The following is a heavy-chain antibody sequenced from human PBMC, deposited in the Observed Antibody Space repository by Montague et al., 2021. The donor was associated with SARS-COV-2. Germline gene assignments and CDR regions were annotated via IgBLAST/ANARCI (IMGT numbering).Heavy chain of an antibody. Sequence: SETLSLTCTVSGGSISSYYWSWIRQPPGKGLEWIGYIYYSGSSNYNPSLKSPVTISIDTSKNQFSLTLNSVTAADTAMYYCASHPVFQQLYSWGQGTLVSVSS. V-gene: IGHV4-59*12. CDR3: ASHPVFQQLYS. CDR2: IYYSGSS. CDR1: GGSISSYY. D-gene: IGHD6-13*01. J-gene: IGHJ4*02.